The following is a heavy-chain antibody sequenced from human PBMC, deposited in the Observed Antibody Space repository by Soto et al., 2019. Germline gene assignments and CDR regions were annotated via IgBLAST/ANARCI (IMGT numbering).Heavy chain of an antibody. CDR2: ISGSGGST. V-gene: IGHV3-23*01. J-gene: IGHJ4*02. CDR3: AKEGYSSSSKPLIFDY. D-gene: IGHD6-6*01. Sequence: GGSLRLSCAASGFTFSSYAMSWVRQAPGKGLEWVSAISGSGGSTYYADSVKGRFTISRDNSKNTLYLQMNSLRAEDTAVYYCAKEGYSSSSKPLIFDYWGQGTLVTVSS. CDR1: GFTFSSYA.